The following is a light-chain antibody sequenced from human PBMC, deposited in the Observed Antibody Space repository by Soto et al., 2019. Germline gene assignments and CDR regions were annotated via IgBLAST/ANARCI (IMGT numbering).Light chain of an antibody. J-gene: IGKJ1*01. CDR2: AAS. CDR3: QQSYSTPWT. Sequence: DIQMTQSPASLSASVGDRVTITCRASQIISTYLNWYQQKPGKAPKFLIYAASSLQSGVPSRFSGSASGTDFTLTISSLQPEDFATYYCQQSYSTPWTFGQGTKVDIK. V-gene: IGKV1-39*01. CDR1: QIISTY.